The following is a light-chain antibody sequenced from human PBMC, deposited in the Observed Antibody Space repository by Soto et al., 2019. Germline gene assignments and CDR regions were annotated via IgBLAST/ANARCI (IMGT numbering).Light chain of an antibody. CDR1: QGISSY. J-gene: IGKJ5*01. CDR2: AAS. CDR3: QQLNSYPIT. V-gene: IGKV1-9*01. Sequence: IQYTQSPSNLSASSGGKITITSRASQGISSYLAWYQQKPGKAPKLLIYAASTLQSGVPSRFSGSGSGTDFTLTISSLQPEDFATYYCQQLNSYPITFGQGTRLEIK.